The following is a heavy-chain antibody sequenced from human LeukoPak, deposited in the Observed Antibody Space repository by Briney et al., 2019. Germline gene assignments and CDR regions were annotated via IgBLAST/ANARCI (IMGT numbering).Heavy chain of an antibody. D-gene: IGHD5-24*01. CDR1: GFTFSSYW. Sequence: QPGGSLRLSCAASGFTFSSYWMSWVRQAPGKGLEWVANIKQDGSEKYYVDSVKGRFTISRDNAKNSLYLQMNSLRAEDTAVYYCARERGGRDGYNSPDYWGQGTLVTVSS. CDR3: ARERGGRDGYNSPDY. J-gene: IGHJ4*02. CDR2: IKQDGSEK. V-gene: IGHV3-7*05.